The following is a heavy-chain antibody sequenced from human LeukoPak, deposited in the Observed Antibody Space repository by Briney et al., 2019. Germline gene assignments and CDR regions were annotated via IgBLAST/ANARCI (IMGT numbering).Heavy chain of an antibody. CDR2: IYYSGST. D-gene: IGHD4-11*01. CDR3: ARVGADYSNAPFDY. V-gene: IGHV4-59*01. CDR1: GGSISSYY. Sequence: PSETLSLTCTVSGGSISSYYWSWIRQPPGKGREWIGYIYYSGSTNYNPSLKSRVTISVDTSKNQFSLKLSSVTAADTAVYYCARVGADYSNAPFDYWGQGALVTVSS. J-gene: IGHJ4*02.